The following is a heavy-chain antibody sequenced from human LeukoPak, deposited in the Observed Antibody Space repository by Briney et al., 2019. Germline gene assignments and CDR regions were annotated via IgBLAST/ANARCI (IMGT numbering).Heavy chain of an antibody. D-gene: IGHD3-22*01. CDR2: IYTSGST. CDR3: AKKYYYDSSGYYGWDY. CDR1: GGSISSGSYY. J-gene: IGHJ4*02. Sequence: SETLSLTCTVSGGSISSGSYYWSWIRQPAGKGLEWIGRIYTSGSTNYNPSLKSRVIISVDTSKNQFSLKLSSVTAADTAVYYCAKKYYYDSSGYYGWDYWGQGTLVTVSS. V-gene: IGHV4-61*02.